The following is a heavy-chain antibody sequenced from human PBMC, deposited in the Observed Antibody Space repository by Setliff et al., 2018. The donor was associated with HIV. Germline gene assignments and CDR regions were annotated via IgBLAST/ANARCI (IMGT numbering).Heavy chain of an antibody. CDR2: IYHSGST. CDR3: AARNSGNPTRHFDY. CDR1: GYSISNGYY. Sequence: PSETMSLTCALSGYSISNGYYLGWIRQPSGKGLEWIGSIYHSGSTFYNPSLRSRVTISVDTSQDQFSRRLTSVTAADTAVYYCAARNSGNPTRHFDYWGQGTLVTVSS. J-gene: IGHJ4*02. D-gene: IGHD3-10*01. V-gene: IGHV4-38-2*01.